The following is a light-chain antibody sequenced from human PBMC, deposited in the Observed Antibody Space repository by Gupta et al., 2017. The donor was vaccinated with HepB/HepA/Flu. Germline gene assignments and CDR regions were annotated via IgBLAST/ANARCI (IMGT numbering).Light chain of an antibody. J-gene: IGLJ1*01. CDR1: SSNVGGDDF. CDR3: CSFAGSYSPSYF. V-gene: IGLV2-11*01. Sequence: QSALTQPRSVSGSPGPSVTISCTGISSNVGGDDFVSWYQHHPGIAPKVMIYDVHKRPSGVPNRFSGSKSGNTAYLTISGLQTEDEADYYCCSFAGSYSPSYFFGTGTKVTVL. CDR2: DVH.